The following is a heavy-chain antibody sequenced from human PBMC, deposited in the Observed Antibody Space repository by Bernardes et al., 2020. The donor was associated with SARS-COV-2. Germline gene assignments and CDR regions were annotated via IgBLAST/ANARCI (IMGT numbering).Heavy chain of an antibody. CDR3: ARGGTSSIWCDP. Sequence: SETLSLTCTVSGGSISSYYWSWIRQAPGKGLEWIAHIYSSGSTNYNPSLNSRVTISVDTSKNQFSLKLSSVTTADTAVYYCARGGTSSIWCDPCGQGTLVTVSS. V-gene: IGHV4-59*01. D-gene: IGHD2-2*01. J-gene: IGHJ5*02. CDR1: GGSISSYY. CDR2: IYSSGST.